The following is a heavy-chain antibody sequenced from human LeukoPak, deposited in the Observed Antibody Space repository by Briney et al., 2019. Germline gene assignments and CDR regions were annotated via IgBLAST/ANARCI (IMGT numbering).Heavy chain of an antibody. CDR1: GYSFTSYW. J-gene: IGHJ4*02. CDR3: ARWGASNWGSSDGEYYFDY. D-gene: IGHD7-27*01. CDR2: IYPGDSDT. Sequence: GESLKISCKGSGYSFTSYWIGWVRQMPGKGLEWMGIIYPGDSDTRYSPSFQGQVTISADKSISTAYLQWSSLKASDTAMYYCARWGASNWGSSDGEYYFDYWGQGTLVTVSS. V-gene: IGHV5-51*01.